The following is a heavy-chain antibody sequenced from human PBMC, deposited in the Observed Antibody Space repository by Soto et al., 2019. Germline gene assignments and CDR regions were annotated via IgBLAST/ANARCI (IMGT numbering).Heavy chain of an antibody. CDR3: AKVMVKNWFDP. V-gene: IGHV3-23*01. Sequence: LRLSCAASGFTFSRYYMSWVRQAPGKGLEWVSAISGSGGSTYYADSVKGRFTISRDNSKNTLYLQMSSLRAEDTAVYYCAKVMVKNWFDPWGQGTLVTVSS. CDR2: ISGSGGST. J-gene: IGHJ5*02. D-gene: IGHD5-18*01. CDR1: GFTFSRYY.